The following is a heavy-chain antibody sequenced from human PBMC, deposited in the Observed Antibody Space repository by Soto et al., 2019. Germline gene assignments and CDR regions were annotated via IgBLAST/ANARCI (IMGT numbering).Heavy chain of an antibody. J-gene: IGHJ4*02. CDR1: GGSISSGGYY. Sequence: QVQLQESGPGLVKPSQTLSLTCTVSGGSISSGGYYWSWIRQHPGKGLEWIGSIYYSGSTYYHPSLQRRVTLSVDTSKTQFSLKLSSVTAADTAVYYRARGVLHWGQGTLVTVSS. D-gene: IGHD3-16*01. CDR2: IYYSGST. CDR3: ARGVLH. V-gene: IGHV4-31*03.